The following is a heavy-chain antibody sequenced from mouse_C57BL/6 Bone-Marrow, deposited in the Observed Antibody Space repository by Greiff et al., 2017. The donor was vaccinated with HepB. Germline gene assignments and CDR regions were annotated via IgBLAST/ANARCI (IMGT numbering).Heavy chain of an antibody. Sequence: EVKLMESGGDLVKPGGSLKLSCAASGFTFSSYGMSWVRQTPDKRLEWVATISSGGSYTYYPDSVKGRFTISRDNAKNTLYLQMSSLKSEDTAMYYCARQGLSYYGSSPYYFDYWGQGTTLTVSS. J-gene: IGHJ2*01. CDR2: ISSGGSYT. D-gene: IGHD1-1*01. CDR3: ARQGLSYYGSSPYYFDY. V-gene: IGHV5-6*01. CDR1: GFTFSSYG.